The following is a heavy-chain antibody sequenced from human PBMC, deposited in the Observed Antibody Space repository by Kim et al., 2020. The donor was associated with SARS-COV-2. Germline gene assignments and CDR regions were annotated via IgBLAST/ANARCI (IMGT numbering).Heavy chain of an antibody. CDR2: IYHSGST. J-gene: IGHJ4*01. CDR1: GYSISSGYY. CDR3: ARDGYYYDSSGPIDY. V-gene: IGHV4-38-2*02. Sequence: SETLSLTCTVSGYSISSGYYWGWIRQPPGKGLEWIGSIYHSGSTYYNPSLKSRVTISVDTSKNQFSLKLSSVTAADTAVYYCARDGYYYDSSGPIDYWG. D-gene: IGHD3-22*01.